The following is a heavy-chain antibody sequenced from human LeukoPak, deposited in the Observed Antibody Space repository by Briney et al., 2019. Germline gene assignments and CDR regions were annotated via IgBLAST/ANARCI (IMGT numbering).Heavy chain of an antibody. V-gene: IGHV4-34*01. CDR1: GGSFSGYY. D-gene: IGHD3-10*01. CDR2: ITHSGST. Sequence: SETLSLTCAVYGGSFSGYYWSWIRQPPGKGLEWIGEITHSGSTNYNPSLKSRVTISVDTSKNQFSLKLSSVTAADTAVYYCARVRGADYYYYYGMDVWGQGTTVTVSS. CDR3: ARVRGADYYYYYGMDV. J-gene: IGHJ6*02.